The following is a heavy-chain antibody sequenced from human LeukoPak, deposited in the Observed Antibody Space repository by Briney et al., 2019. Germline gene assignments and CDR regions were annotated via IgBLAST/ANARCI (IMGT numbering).Heavy chain of an antibody. CDR1: GFTFSSTG. V-gene: IGHV3-30*04. Sequence: PGRSLRLSCVASGFTFSSTGLHWVRQAPGKGLEWVAMLSPDGTKTFYTDSMEGRLTISRDNSNNTLYLQMNSLRVEDTALYYCATEGEEWTNFDYWGQGTLVIVSS. CDR2: LSPDGTKT. D-gene: IGHD3-3*01. J-gene: IGHJ4*02. CDR3: ATEGEEWTNFDY.